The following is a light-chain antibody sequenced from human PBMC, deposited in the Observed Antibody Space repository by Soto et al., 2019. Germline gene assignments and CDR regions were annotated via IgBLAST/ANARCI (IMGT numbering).Light chain of an antibody. CDR1: QSVSSN. CDR2: GIS. J-gene: IGKJ4*01. V-gene: IGKV3-20*01. Sequence: EIVLTQSPATLSLSPGERATLSCRASQSVSSNLAWYQQKPGQAPRLLIYGISTRATGIPDRFSGSGSGTDFTLTISRLEPEDFAVYYCQQYGSSLTFGGGTKVDIK. CDR3: QQYGSSLT.